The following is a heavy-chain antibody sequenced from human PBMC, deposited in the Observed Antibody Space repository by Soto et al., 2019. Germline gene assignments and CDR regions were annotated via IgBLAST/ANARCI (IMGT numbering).Heavy chain of an antibody. D-gene: IGHD4-17*01. CDR2: IYYTGNT. Sequence: QVQLQESGPGLVKPSETLSLTCNVSGGCISPYYWSWIRQPPGKGLEWIGYIYYTGNTNYNPSLKSRVIISVDRTKNHFSLRLRSVTAADTAVYYCVRVGGYYGDYPNFDYWGQGTLVTVSA. V-gene: IGHV4-59*01. CDR3: VRVGGYYGDYPNFDY. CDR1: GGCISPYY. J-gene: IGHJ4*02.